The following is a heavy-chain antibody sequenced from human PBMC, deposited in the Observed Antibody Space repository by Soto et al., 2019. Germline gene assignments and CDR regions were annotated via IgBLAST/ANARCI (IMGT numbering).Heavy chain of an antibody. CDR3: GRVYNWNYCL. CDR1: GGSFSGYY. D-gene: IGHD1-1*01. J-gene: IGHJ4*02. Sequence: PSETLSLTCAVYGGSFSGYYWSWIRQPPGKGLEWIGEINHSGSTNYNPSLKGRVTISVDTSKDQFSLKLSSVTAADTAVYYCGRVYNWNYCLWGQGTLVTVSS. CDR2: INHSGST. V-gene: IGHV4-34*01.